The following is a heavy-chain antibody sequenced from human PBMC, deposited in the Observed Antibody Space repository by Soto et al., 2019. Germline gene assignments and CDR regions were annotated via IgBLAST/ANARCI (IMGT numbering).Heavy chain of an antibody. CDR1: GGSFSGYY. CDR2: INHSGST. CDR3: APAGYLRSGYFDY. Sequence: SETLSLTCAVYGGSFSGYYWSWIRQPPGKGLEWIGEINHSGSTNYNPSLKSRVTISVDTSKNQFSLKLSSVTAADTAVYYCAPAGYLRSGYFDYWGQGTQVTVSS. J-gene: IGHJ4*02. V-gene: IGHV4-34*01. D-gene: IGHD2-15*01.